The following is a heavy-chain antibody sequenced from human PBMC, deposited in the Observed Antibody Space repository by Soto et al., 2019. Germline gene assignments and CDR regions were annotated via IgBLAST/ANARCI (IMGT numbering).Heavy chain of an antibody. D-gene: IGHD4-17*01. CDR3: AREDDYGDDGGWFDP. V-gene: IGHV3-48*03. J-gene: IGHJ5*02. CDR2: ISSSGTTI. CDR1: GFTFSSYE. Sequence: GSLILSCSASGFTFSSYEMNWVRQAPGKGLEWISYISSSGTTIYYADSVKGRFTISRDNAKNSLYLQMNSLRAEDTAVYYCAREDDYGDDGGWFDPWGQGTLVTVSS.